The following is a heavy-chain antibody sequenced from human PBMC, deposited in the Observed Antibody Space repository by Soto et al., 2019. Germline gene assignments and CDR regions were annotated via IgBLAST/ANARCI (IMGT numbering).Heavy chain of an antibody. Sequence: QVQLVESGEGVVQPGRSLRLSCAASGFTFSRYGMHWVRQAPGKGLEWVAVIWYDGSNKYYADSVKGRFTISRDNSKNTLYLQMNSLRAEDTAVYYCARVSGIAAADIDYWGQGTLVTVSS. D-gene: IGHD6-13*01. CDR1: GFTFSRYG. CDR3: ARVSGIAAADIDY. V-gene: IGHV3-33*01. CDR2: IWYDGSNK. J-gene: IGHJ4*02.